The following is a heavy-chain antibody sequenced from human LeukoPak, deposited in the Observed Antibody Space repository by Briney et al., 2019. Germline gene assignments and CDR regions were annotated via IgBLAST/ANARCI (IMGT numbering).Heavy chain of an antibody. V-gene: IGHV3-30-3*01. J-gene: IGHJ3*02. CDR1: GFTFSSYA. CDR3: AREAEAFDI. Sequence: GGSLRLSCAASGFTFSSYAMHWVRQAPGKGLEWVAVISYDGSNKYYADSVKGRFTISRDNSKNTLYLQMNSLRAEDTAVYYCAREAEAFDIWGQGTMVTVSS. CDR2: ISYDGSNK.